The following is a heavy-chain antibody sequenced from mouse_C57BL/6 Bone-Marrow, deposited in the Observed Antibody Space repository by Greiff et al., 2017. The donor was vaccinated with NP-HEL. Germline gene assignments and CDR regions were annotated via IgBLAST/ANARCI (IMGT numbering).Heavy chain of an antibody. Sequence: VQLQQPGAELVRPGTSVKLSCKASGYTFTSYWMHWVKQRPGQGLEWIGVIDPSDSYTNYNQKFKGKATLTVDKSSSTAYMQLSSLTSEDSAVYYCARGTRNYYWGQGTPVTVSA. D-gene: IGHD2-5*01. J-gene: IGHJ3*01. CDR1: GYTFTSYW. V-gene: IGHV1-59*01. CDR3: ARGTRNYY. CDR2: IDPSDSYT.